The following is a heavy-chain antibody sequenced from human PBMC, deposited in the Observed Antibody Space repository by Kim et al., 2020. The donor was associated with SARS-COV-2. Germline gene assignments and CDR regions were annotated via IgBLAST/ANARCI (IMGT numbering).Heavy chain of an antibody. CDR3: VRSSGWYRNWFDS. Sequence: SETLSLTCTVAGGSIDSYNSYWGWIRQTPGRGLEWIGTLSFSGGTYYNPSLKDRLATSVDTSKNDFSLQLSSVTAADTAVYYCVRSSGWYRNWFDSWGQGILVTVSS. D-gene: IGHD6-19*01. V-gene: IGHV4-39*02. CDR1: GGSIDSYNSY. CDR2: LSFSGGT. J-gene: IGHJ5*01.